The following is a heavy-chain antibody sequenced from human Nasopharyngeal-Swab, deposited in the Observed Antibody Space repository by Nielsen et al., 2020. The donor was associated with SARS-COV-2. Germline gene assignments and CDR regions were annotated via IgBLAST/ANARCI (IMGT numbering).Heavy chain of an antibody. V-gene: IGHV3-30*18. CDR2: TSYAGIKK. CDR3: AKDHQLIRNYYYYDMDV. D-gene: IGHD2-8*01. J-gene: IGHJ6*02. Sequence: VRQAPGKGLEWMAVTSYAGIKKYYADSVKGRFTLSRDNSKNTLYLQMNSLRTEDTAVYYCAKDHQLIRNYYYYDMDVWGQGTTVTVSS.